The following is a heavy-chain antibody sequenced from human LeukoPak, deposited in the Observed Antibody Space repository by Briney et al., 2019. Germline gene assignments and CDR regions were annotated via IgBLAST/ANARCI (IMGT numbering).Heavy chain of an antibody. CDR1: GGSISSGGYY. J-gene: IGHJ4*02. CDR3: ARVSDYGDYRSYFDY. V-gene: IGHV4-31*03. D-gene: IGHD4-17*01. Sequence: SETLSLTCTVSGGSISSGGYYWSWIRQHPGRGLEWIGYISYSGIPFYNPSLKSRTIISVDMSQNQFSLRLTSVTAADTAVYYCARVSDYGDYRSYFDYWGQGTLVTVSS. CDR2: ISYSGIP.